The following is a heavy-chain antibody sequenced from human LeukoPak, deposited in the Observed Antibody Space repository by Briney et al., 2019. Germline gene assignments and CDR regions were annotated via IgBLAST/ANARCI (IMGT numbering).Heavy chain of an antibody. CDR2: ISSSSYI. CDR3: ARVEGSSGWYIPKGYYYGMDV. V-gene: IGHV3-21*01. J-gene: IGHJ6*02. D-gene: IGHD6-19*01. CDR1: GFTFSSYS. Sequence: PGGSLRLSCAASGFTFSSYSMNWVRQAPGKGLEWVSSISSSSYIYYADSVKGRFTISRDNAKNSLYLQMNSLRAEDTAVYYCARVEGSSGWYIPKGYYYGMDVWGQGTTVTVSS.